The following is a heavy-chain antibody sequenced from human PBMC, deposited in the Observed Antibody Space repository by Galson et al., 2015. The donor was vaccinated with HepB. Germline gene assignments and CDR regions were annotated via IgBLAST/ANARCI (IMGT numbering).Heavy chain of an antibody. CDR3: AREDNKADAFDI. Sequence: LRLSCAASGFTVSSNYMSWVRQAPGKGLEWVSVIYSGGSTYYADSVKGRFTISRDNSKNTLYLQMNSLRAEDTAVYYCAREDNKADAFDIWGQGTMVTVSS. CDR2: IYSGGST. D-gene: IGHD1-1*01. V-gene: IGHV3-53*01. J-gene: IGHJ3*02. CDR1: GFTVSSNY.